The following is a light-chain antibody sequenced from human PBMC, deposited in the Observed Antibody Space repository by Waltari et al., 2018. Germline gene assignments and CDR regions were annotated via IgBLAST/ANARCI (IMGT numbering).Light chain of an antibody. V-gene: IGKV1-39*01. Sequence: DIQITQSPSSLSASVGDRVTITCRASHPIGTNLNWFQQKPGQAPNLLIYAASTLQRGAPSRFTGSRSGTDFTLTIASLQPEDFATYYCHQSYSPPLTFGGGTKVEVK. CDR2: AAS. J-gene: IGKJ4*01. CDR3: HQSYSPPLT. CDR1: HPIGTN.